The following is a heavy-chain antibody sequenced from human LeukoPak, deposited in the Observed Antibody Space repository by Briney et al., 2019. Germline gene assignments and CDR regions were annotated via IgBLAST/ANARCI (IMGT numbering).Heavy chain of an antibody. D-gene: IGHD3-10*01. J-gene: IGHJ4*02. CDR1: GDSVSSNSAT. V-gene: IGHV6-1*01. CDR3: ARASYYYGSGSLDY. Sequence: SQTLSLTCAISGDSVSSNSATWTWIRQSPSRGLEWLGRTYYRSKWYNDYAQSVKSRITFSPDTSKNQFSLHLNSVTPADTAVYYCARASYYYGSGSLDYWGQGTLVTVSS. CDR2: TYYRSKWYN.